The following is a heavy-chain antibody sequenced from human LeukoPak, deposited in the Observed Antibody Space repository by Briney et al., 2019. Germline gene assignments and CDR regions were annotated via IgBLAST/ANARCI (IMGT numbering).Heavy chain of an antibody. CDR1: GGSFSGYY. CDR2: INHSGST. CDR3: ARGRRPRSNWFDP. V-gene: IGHV4-34*01. J-gene: IGHJ5*02. Sequence: SETLSLTCAVYGGSFSGYYWSLIRQPPGKGLEWIGEINHSGSTNYNPSLKSRVTISVDTSKNQFSLKLSSVTAADTAVYYCARGRRPRSNWFDPWGQGTLVTVSS.